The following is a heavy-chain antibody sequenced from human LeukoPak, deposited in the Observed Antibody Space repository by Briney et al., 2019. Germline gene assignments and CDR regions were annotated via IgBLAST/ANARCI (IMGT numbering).Heavy chain of an antibody. CDR2: ISAYNGNT. V-gene: IGHV1-18*01. CDR1: GYTFTSYG. D-gene: IGHD1-26*01. CDR3: ASPSPELALYYYYGMDV. Sequence: ASVKVSCKASGYTFTSYGISWVRQAPGQGLEWMGWISAYNGNTNYAQKLQGRVTMTTDTSTSTAYMELRSLRSDDTAVYYCASPSPELALYYYYGMDVWGQGTTVTVSS. J-gene: IGHJ6*02.